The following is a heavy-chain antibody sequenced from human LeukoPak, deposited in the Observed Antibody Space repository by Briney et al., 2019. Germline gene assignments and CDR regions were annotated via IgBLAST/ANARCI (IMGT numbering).Heavy chain of an antibody. J-gene: IGHJ4*02. CDR2: IYYSGST. CDR3: ARVPRGTRYYFDY. CDR1: GGSISSGGYY. Sequence: SETLSLTCTVSGGSISSGGYYWSWIRQHPGKGLEWIGYIYYSGSTYYNPSLKSRVTISVDTSKNQFSLKLSSVTAADTAVHYCARVPRGTRYYFDYWGQGTLVAVSS. D-gene: IGHD3/OR15-3a*01. V-gene: IGHV4-31*03.